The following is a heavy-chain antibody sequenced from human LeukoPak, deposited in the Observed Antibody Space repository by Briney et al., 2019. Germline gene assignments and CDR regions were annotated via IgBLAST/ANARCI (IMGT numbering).Heavy chain of an antibody. J-gene: IGHJ4*02. CDR2: INHSGST. CDR3: ARGPGWLPQAFDY. CDR1: GGSFSGYY. V-gene: IGHV4-34*01. Sequence: PSETLSLTCAVYGGSFSGYYWSWIRQPPGKGLEWIGEINHSGSTNYNPSLKSRVTISVDTSKNQFSLKLSSVTAADTAVYYCARGPGWLPQAFDYWGQGTLVTVPS. D-gene: IGHD3-22*01.